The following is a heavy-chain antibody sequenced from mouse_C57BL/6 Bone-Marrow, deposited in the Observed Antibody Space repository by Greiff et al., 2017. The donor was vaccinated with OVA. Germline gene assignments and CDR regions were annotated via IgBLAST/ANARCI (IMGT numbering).Heavy chain of an antibody. V-gene: IGHV1-64*01. CDR3: AREGDYDGSSNFDD. Sequence: QVQLKQPGAELVKPGASVKLSCKASGYTFTSYWMHWVKQRPGQGLEWIGMIHPNSGSTNYNEKFKSKATLTVDKSSSTAYMQLSSLTSEDSAVYYCAREGDYDGSSNFDDWGKGTTLTVSS. CDR1: GYTFTSYW. CDR2: IHPNSGST. J-gene: IGHJ2*01. D-gene: IGHD1-1*01.